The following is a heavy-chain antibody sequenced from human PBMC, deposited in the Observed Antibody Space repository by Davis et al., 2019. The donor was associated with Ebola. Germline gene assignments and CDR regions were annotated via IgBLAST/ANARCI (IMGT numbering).Heavy chain of an antibody. V-gene: IGHV4-4*02. CDR2: IYHGGST. CDR1: GASISSYY. D-gene: IGHD3-22*01. Sequence: MPSETLSLTCSVSGASISSYYWSWVRQTPGKGLEWIGEIYHGGSTNYNPSLKSRVTMSIDKSKNQFSLNLSSVTAADTAIYYCARDYYDSSGYIWYFDLWGRGTLVTVSS. J-gene: IGHJ2*01. CDR3: ARDYYDSSGYIWYFDL.